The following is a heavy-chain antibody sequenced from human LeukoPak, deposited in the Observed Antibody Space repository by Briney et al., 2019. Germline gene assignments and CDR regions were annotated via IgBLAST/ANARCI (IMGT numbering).Heavy chain of an antibody. CDR3: ARLSRDSSGWYHPGDY. D-gene: IGHD6-19*01. CDR1: GYRFTSYW. V-gene: IGHV5-10-1*01. Sequence: GESLKIFCKGSGYRFTSYWISWVRQMPGKGLEWMGRIDPSDSYTNYSPSFEGHVTISADKSITTAFLQWSSLKASDTAMYYCARLSRDSSGWYHPGDYWGQGTLVTVSS. CDR2: IDPSDSYT. J-gene: IGHJ4*02.